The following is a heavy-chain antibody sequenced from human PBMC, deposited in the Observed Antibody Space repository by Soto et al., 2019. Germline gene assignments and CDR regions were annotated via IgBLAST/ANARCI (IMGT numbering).Heavy chain of an antibody. J-gene: IGHJ4*02. Sequence: ASVKLSCKVSGYPLTTYYIHWVRQAPGQGLEWMGWIDPRSGGTVYEQKFQGRVTMTRDTSISTVYMDLSGLTSDDTALYYCATDDYGIFPYWGQGSLVT. CDR3: ATDDYGIFPY. CDR1: GYPLTTYY. CDR2: IDPRSGGT. V-gene: IGHV1-2*02. D-gene: IGHD3-10*01.